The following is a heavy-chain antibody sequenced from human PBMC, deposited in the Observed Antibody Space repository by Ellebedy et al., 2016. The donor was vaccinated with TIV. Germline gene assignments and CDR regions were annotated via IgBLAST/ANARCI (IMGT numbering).Heavy chain of an antibody. D-gene: IGHD2-15*01. Sequence: GESLKISCAASGFSFSTYWMHWVRQAPGKGLMWISRISPDGGSVRYADSVKGRFTISRDGAKKTVNLQMTSLRAEDTAVYYCARANSGPLPVDAFDIWGQGTMVTVSS. CDR1: GFSFSTYW. CDR2: ISPDGGSV. J-gene: IGHJ3*02. CDR3: ARANSGPLPVDAFDI. V-gene: IGHV3-74*01.